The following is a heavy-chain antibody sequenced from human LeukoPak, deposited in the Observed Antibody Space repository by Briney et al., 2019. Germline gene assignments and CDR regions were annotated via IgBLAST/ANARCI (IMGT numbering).Heavy chain of an antibody. CDR2: ITSTSTYI. V-gene: IGHV3-21*06. CDR3: ARDFSSGRYNSKSDAFDI. D-gene: IGHD6-19*01. CDR1: GFTFTSYS. J-gene: IGHJ3*02. Sequence: GGSLRLSCAASGFTFTSYSMNWVRQSPGRGLEWVSSITSTSTYIYYADSLKGRFTISRDNAKNSVYLQMNSLRAEDTAVYYCARDFSSGRYNSKSDAFDIWGQGTMVTVSS.